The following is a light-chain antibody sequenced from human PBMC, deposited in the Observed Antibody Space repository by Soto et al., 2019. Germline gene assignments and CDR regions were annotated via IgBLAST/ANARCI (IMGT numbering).Light chain of an antibody. J-gene: IGKJ5*01. CDR1: QILNSNY. Sequence: EIVLTQSPGTLSLSPGERATLSCRASQILNSNYLAWYQQKPGQAPRLLIYGASSRATGIPDRFSGSGSGTDFTLTVSRLERDDFAVYDCQQYGSSPPITLGQGKRLDIK. CDR3: QQYGSSPPIT. V-gene: IGKV3-20*01. CDR2: GAS.